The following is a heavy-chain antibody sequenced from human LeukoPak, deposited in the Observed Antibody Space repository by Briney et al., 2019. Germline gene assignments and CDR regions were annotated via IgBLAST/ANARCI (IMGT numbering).Heavy chain of an antibody. CDR1: GGTFSSYA. CDR2: IIPLFGTA. V-gene: IGHV1-69*13. CDR3: ARFSSSGIDY. J-gene: IGHJ4*02. Sequence: GASVKVSCKASGGTFSSYAISWVRQAPGQGLEWMGGIIPLFGTANYAQKFQGRVTITADESTSTAYMELSSLRSEDTAVYYCARFSSSGIDYWGQGTLVTVSS. D-gene: IGHD6-19*01.